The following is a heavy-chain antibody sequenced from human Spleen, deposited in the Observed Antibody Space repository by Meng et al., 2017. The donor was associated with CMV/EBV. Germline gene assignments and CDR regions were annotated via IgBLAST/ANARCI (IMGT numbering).Heavy chain of an antibody. Sequence: TETLSLTCAVYGGSFSGYYWSWIRQPPGKGLEWIGEINHSGSTNYNPSLKSRVTISVDTSKNQFSLKLSSVTAADTAVYYCARDLWQQLDYNDAFDIWGQGTMVTVSS. V-gene: IGHV4-34*01. CDR3: ARDLWQQLDYNDAFDI. CDR2: INHSGST. CDR1: GGSFSGYY. D-gene: IGHD6-13*01. J-gene: IGHJ3*02.